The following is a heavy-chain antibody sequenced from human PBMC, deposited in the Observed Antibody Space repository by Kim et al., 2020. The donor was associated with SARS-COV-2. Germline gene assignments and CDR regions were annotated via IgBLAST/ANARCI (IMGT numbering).Heavy chain of an antibody. CDR1: GFTFDDYA. D-gene: IGHD3-10*01. J-gene: IGHJ4*02. CDR2: ISWNSGSI. Sequence: GGSLRLSCAASGFTFDDYAMHWVRQAPGKGLEWVSGISWNSGSIGYADSVKGRFTISRDNAKNSLYLQMNSLRAEDTALYYCAKDIGGGSGSYYRSPPLDYFDYWGQGTLVTVSS. V-gene: IGHV3-9*01. CDR3: AKDIGGGSGSYYRSPPLDYFDY.